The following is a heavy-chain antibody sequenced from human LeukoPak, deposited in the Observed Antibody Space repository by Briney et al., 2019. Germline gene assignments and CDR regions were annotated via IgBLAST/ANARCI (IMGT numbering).Heavy chain of an antibody. J-gene: IGHJ6*03. V-gene: IGHV4-34*01. CDR2: INESGGI. D-gene: IGHD5-18*01. CDR3: ARVGYSYSINDWSRTGLGAYPTKYYYYMDV. Sequence: SETLSLTCAVSGGSFSDYSWTWIRQPPGKGLEWVGVINESGGITHNASLMSRVIMSVDTSKNQIPLKVNSVTAADTAVYYCARVGYSYSINDWSRTGLGAYPTKYYYYMDVWGKGTTVTVSS. CDR1: GGSFSDYS.